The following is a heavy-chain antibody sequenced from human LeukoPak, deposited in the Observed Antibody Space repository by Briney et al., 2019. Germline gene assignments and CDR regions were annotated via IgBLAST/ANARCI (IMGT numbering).Heavy chain of an antibody. J-gene: IGHJ4*02. D-gene: IGHD1-26*01. Sequence: SGGSLRLSCAASRFTFSSYAMSWVRQAPGKGLEWVSSISGSGGSTYYVDSVKGRFTISRDNSKNTLYLQMNSLRAEDTAVYYCAKDLRGSYYGYWGQGTLVTVSS. CDR3: AKDLRGSYYGY. CDR2: ISGSGGST. V-gene: IGHV3-23*01. CDR1: RFTFSSYA.